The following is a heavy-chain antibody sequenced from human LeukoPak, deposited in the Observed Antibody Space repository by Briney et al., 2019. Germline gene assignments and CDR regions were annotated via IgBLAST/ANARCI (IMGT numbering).Heavy chain of an antibody. J-gene: IGHJ4*02. CDR2: IYYSGST. V-gene: IGHV4-30-4*01. Sequence: SETLSLTCTVSGGSTSSGDYYWSWIRQPPGKGLEWIGYIYYSGSTYYNPSLKSRVTISVDTSKNQFSLKLSSVTAADTAVYYCARGVRGYSYGRGSHYFDYWGQGTLVTVSS. CDR3: ARGVRGYSYGRGSHYFDY. CDR1: GGSTSSGDYY. D-gene: IGHD5-18*01.